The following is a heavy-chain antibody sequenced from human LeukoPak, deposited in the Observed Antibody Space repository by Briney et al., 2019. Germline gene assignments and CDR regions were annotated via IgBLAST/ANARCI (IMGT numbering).Heavy chain of an antibody. Sequence: SETLSLTCSVSGGSIRGSNYYWGWIRQPPGKGLEWIGSIYYSGSTYYNPSLKSRVTISVDTSKNQFSLNMNSVTAADTAVYHCALTWDGVGGPFDFWGQGTLVTVSS. CDR2: IYYSGST. V-gene: IGHV4-39*07. J-gene: IGHJ4*02. CDR1: GGSIRGSNYY. D-gene: IGHD7-27*01. CDR3: ALTWDGVGGPFDF.